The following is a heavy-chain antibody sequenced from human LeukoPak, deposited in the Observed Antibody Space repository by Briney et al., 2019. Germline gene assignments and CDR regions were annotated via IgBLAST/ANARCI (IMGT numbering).Heavy chain of an antibody. Sequence: SETLSLTCTVSGGSISTYYWSWIRQPPGKGLEWIGYVYYSGSTNYNPSLKSRVTISVDTSKNQFSLKLYSVTAADTAVFYCARVGYCSSTSCFYFDYWGQGTLVTVSS. D-gene: IGHD2-2*01. J-gene: IGHJ4*02. CDR3: ARVGYCSSTSCFYFDY. CDR1: GGSISTYY. CDR2: VYYSGST. V-gene: IGHV4-59*01.